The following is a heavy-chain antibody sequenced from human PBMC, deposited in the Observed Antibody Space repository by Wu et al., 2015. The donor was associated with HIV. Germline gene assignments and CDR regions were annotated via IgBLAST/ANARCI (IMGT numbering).Heavy chain of an antibody. Sequence: QVQLVQSGAEVKKPGASVKVSCKASGYTFTSYGISWVRQAPGQGLEWMGWISAYNGNTNYAQKLQGRVTMTTDTSTSTAYMELRSLRSDDTAVYYCARDGSITMVRGTRNYYYGMDVWGQGTTVTVSS. CDR2: ISAYNGNT. V-gene: IGHV1-18*01. D-gene: IGHD3-10*01. CDR3: ARDGSITMVRGTRNYYYGMDV. CDR1: GYTFTSYG. J-gene: IGHJ6*02.